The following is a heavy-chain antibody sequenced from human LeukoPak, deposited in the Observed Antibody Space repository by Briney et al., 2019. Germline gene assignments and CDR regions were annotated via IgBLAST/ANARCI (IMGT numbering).Heavy chain of an antibody. Sequence: GGSLRLSCTASRFTLRSYGMSWVRQAPGKGLEWVSSISTSGDNTLYADSVKGRFTISRDNPKNTLHLQMNSLRAEDTAVYHCAKGAQSTYGMDVWGQGTTVTVSS. J-gene: IGHJ6*02. V-gene: IGHV3-23*01. CDR2: ISTSGDNT. D-gene: IGHD1-1*01. CDR1: RFTLRSYG. CDR3: AKGAQSTYGMDV.